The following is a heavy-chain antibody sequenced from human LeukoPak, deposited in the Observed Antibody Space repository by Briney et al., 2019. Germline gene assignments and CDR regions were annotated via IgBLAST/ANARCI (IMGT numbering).Heavy chain of an antibody. J-gene: IGHJ3*02. CDR3: ARVAPQAFYFDMRPTDAFDI. Sequence: HPGGSLRLSCAASGFTFSSYWMHWVRQAPGKGLVWVSRINSDGSSTSYADSVKGRFTISRDNAKNTLYLQMNSLRAEDTAVYYCARVAPQAFYFDMRPTDAFDIWGQGTMVTVSS. CDR2: INSDGSST. D-gene: IGHD3-9*01. CDR1: GFTFSSYW. V-gene: IGHV3-74*01.